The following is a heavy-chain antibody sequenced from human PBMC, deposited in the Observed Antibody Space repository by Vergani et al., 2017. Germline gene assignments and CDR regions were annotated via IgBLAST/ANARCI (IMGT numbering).Heavy chain of an antibody. D-gene: IGHD4-11*01. J-gene: IGHJ6*03. CDR3: ARVNTETNGHLYYYYYMDV. Sequence: QVHLQQWGGGLLKPSETLSLTCVVNGGSFTSYHWTWLRQSPGEVLGWVGDIDHTGRPDYNPSFKSRLTMSVDKSRNQFSLTLNSVTATDTAIYFCARVNTETNGHLYYYYYMDVWGQGTAVTVS. CDR2: IDHTGRP. V-gene: IGHV4-34*01. CDR1: GGSFTSYH.